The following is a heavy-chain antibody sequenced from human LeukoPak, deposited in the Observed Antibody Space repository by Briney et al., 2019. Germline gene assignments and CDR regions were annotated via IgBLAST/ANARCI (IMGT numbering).Heavy chain of an antibody. V-gene: IGHV3-13*01. Sequence: GGSRRLSCAASGFTFSDYDMHWVRQATGKGLQWVSAIGTAGDTYYTGSVKGRFTISREKAKNSMYLQMNSLRAGDTAVYYCARVAKERVGGVYYFDYWGQGTLVTVSS. CDR2: IGTAGDT. CDR3: ARVAKERVGGVYYFDY. CDR1: GFTFSDYD. J-gene: IGHJ4*02. D-gene: IGHD1-1*01.